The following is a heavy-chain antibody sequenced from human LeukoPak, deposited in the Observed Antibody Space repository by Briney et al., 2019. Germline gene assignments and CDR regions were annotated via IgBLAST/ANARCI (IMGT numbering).Heavy chain of an antibody. CDR3: AKSHYDFWSTYSLSAFDV. J-gene: IGHJ3*01. CDR2: ISYDGSNK. CDR1: GFTFSNYG. V-gene: IGHV3-30*18. D-gene: IGHD3-3*01. Sequence: PGGSLRLSCAASGFTFSNYGMHWVRQAPGKGLEWVALISYDGSNKYYADSVKGRFTISRDNSKNTLYLQMNSLRAEDTAVYYCAKSHYDFWSTYSLSAFDVWGQGTMVTVSS.